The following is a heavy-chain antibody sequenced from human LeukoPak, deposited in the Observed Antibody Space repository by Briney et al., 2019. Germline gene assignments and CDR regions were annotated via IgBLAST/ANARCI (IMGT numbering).Heavy chain of an antibody. J-gene: IGHJ4*02. V-gene: IGHV4-61*01. CDR2: IYYSGST. D-gene: IGHD3-22*01. Sequence: SETLSLTCTVSGGSFSSGSYYWSWIRQPPGKGLEWIGYIYYSGSTNYNPSLKSRFTISVDTSKNQFSLKLSSVTAADTAVYYCARSPSLYYYDSSGYLDYWGQGTLVTVSS. CDR3: ARSPSLYYYDSSGYLDY. CDR1: GGSFSSGSYY.